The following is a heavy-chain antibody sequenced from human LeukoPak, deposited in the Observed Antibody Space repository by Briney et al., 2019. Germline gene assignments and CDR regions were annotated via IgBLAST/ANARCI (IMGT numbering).Heavy chain of an antibody. D-gene: IGHD3-22*01. CDR1: GYTFTSYG. Sequence: ASVKVSCKASGYTFTSYGISWVRQAPGQGLEWMGWISAYNGNTNYAQKLQGRVTMTTDTSTSTAYMELRSLRSDDTAVYYCARGFERNYYDSSGYYENWFDPWGQGTLVTVSS. J-gene: IGHJ5*02. CDR3: ARGFERNYYDSSGYYENWFDP. CDR2: ISAYNGNT. V-gene: IGHV1-18*01.